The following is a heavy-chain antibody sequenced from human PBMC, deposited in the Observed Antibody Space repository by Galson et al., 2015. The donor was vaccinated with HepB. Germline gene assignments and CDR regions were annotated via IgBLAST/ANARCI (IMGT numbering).Heavy chain of an antibody. CDR3: ARTYGGNSFALDI. CDR2: IYSGGST. D-gene: IGHD4-23*01. CDR1: GFTVSNNY. J-gene: IGHJ4*02. Sequence: SLRLSCAVSGFTVSNNYISWVRQAPGKGLEWVSVIYSGGSTYYADSVRGRFTISADNSKNTLFLQMNSLRAEDTAVYFCARTYGGNSFALDIWGRGTLVTVSS. V-gene: IGHV3-53*01.